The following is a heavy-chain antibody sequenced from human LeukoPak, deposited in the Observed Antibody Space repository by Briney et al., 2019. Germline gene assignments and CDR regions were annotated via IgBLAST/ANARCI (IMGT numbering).Heavy chain of an antibody. D-gene: IGHD3-10*01. J-gene: IGHJ4*02. CDR2: ISAYNGNT. V-gene: IGHV1-18*04. Sequence: ASVKVSCKASGYTFTSYGISWVRQAPGQGLEWMGWISAYNGNTNYAQKLQGRVTTTTDTSTSTAYMELRSLRSDDTAVYYCARVGYYRSGRSYFDYWGQGTLVTVSS. CDR3: ARVGYYRSGRSYFDY. CDR1: GYTFTSYG.